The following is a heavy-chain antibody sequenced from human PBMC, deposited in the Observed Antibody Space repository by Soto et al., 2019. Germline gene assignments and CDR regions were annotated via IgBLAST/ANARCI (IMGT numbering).Heavy chain of an antibody. D-gene: IGHD6-6*01. V-gene: IGHV3-33*01. CDR3: SRKGQLVLSYGMDV. CDR1: GFTFSSYG. J-gene: IGHJ6*02. Sequence: QVQLVESGGGVVQPGRSLRLSCAASGFTFSSYGMHWVRQAPGKGLEWVAVIWYDGSNKYYADSVKGRFTISRDNSKNTLYLQMNSRRAEDTAVYYWSRKGQLVLSYGMDVWGQGTTVTVSS. CDR2: IWYDGSNK.